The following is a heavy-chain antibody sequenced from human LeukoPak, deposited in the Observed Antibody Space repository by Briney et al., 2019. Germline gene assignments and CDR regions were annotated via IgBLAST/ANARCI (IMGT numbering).Heavy chain of an antibody. J-gene: IGHJ5*02. CDR3: ARGSGSDGRDWSDP. V-gene: IGHV1-8*01. CDR2: VNSNSGNT. Sequence: ASVKVSCKASGYTFINHDIDWVRQAPGQGLEWVGWVNSNSGNTGYAQKFQGRVIMTWVSSITTAYLELRTLGSEDTAVYYCARGSGSDGRDWSDPWGQGTLVTVSS. D-gene: IGHD1-26*01. CDR1: GYTFINHD.